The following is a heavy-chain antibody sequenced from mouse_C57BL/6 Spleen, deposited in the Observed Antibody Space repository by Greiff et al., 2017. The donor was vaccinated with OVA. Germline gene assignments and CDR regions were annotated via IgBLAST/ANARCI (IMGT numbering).Heavy chain of an antibody. D-gene: IGHD2-5*01. V-gene: IGHV5-17*01. Sequence: DVKLVESGGGLVKPGGSLKLSCAASGFTFSDYGMHWVRQAPEKGLEWVAYISSGSSTIYYADTVKGRFTISRDNAKNTLFLQMTSLRSEDTAMYYCARPNYYSIAWFAYWGQGTLVTVSA. CDR3: ARPNYYSIAWFAY. CDR2: ISSGSSTI. J-gene: IGHJ3*01. CDR1: GFTFSDYG.